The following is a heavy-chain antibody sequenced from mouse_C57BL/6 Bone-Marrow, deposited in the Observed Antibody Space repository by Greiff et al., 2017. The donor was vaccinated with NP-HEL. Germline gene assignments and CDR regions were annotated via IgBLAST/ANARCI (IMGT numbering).Heavy chain of an antibody. CDR2: IDPSDSYT. CDR1: GYTFNSYW. V-gene: IGHV1-69*01. CDR3: ARSQIYYYGTRYFDV. D-gene: IGHD1-1*01. J-gene: IGHJ1*03. Sequence: QVQLQQPGAELVMPGASVKLSCKASGYTFNSYWMHWVKQRPGQGLEWIGEIDPSDSYTNYNQKFKGKSTLTVDKSSSTAYMQLSSLTSEDSAVYYCARSQIYYYGTRYFDVWGTGTTVTVSS.